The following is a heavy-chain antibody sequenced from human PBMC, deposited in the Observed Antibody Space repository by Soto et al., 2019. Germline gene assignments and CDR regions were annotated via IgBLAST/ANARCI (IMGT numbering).Heavy chain of an antibody. V-gene: IGHV3-23*01. CDR1: GFTFSSYA. D-gene: IGHD2-2*01. J-gene: IGHJ4*02. CDR3: AKELGYCSSTSCRDFDD. Sequence: PGGSLRLSCAASGFTFSSYAMSWVRQAPGKGLEWVSAISGSGGSTYYADSVKGRFTISRDNSKNTLYLQMNSLRAEDTAVYYCAKELGYCSSTSCRDFDDWGPGTLVTLSS. CDR2: ISGSGGST.